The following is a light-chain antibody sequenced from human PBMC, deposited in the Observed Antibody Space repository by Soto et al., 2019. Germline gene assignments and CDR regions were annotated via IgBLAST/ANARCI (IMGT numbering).Light chain of an antibody. J-gene: IGKJ1*01. CDR3: QPYTNWPPA. CDR1: QSVSSN. CDR2: GAS. V-gene: IGKV3-15*01. Sequence: ILMTQAPATPSVAPGVRATLSCRALQSVSSNLACSQQKPGQAPSLLIFGASTMATGLQARFSGSGSVTEFALNLSDLQSGNFALLSFQPYTNWPPAFGQRTTVQVK.